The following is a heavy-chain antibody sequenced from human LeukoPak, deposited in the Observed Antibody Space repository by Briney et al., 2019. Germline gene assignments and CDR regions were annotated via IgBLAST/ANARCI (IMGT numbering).Heavy chain of an antibody. CDR1: GFTFSSYG. CDR2: IWYDGSNK. J-gene: IGHJ4*02. V-gene: IGHV3-33*01. CDR3: ARPRYSSSNHLYFDY. Sequence: PGGSLRLSCAASGFTFSSYGMHWVRQAPGKGLEWVAVIWYDGSNKYYADSAKGRFTISRDNSKNTLYLQMNSLRAEDTAVYYCARPRYSSSNHLYFDYWGQGTLVTVSS. D-gene: IGHD6-6*01.